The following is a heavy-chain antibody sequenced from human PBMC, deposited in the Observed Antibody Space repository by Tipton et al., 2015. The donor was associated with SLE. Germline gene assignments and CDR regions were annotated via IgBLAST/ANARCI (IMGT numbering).Heavy chain of an antibody. CDR2: IYTSGST. D-gene: IGHD6-19*01. CDR3: AREWYSSGWPEGAFDI. CDR1: GGSISSYY. J-gene: IGHJ3*02. V-gene: IGHV4-4*07. Sequence: TLSLTCTVSGGSISSYYWSWIRQPAGKGLEWIGRIYTSGSTNYNPSLQSRVTMSVDTSKNQFSLKLSSVTAADTAVYYCAREWYSSGWPEGAFDIWGQGTMVTVSS.